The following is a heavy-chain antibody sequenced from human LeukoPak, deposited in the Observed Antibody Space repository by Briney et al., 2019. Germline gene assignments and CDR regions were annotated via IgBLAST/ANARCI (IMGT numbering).Heavy chain of an antibody. J-gene: IGHJ4*02. CDR3: AKDRAVRFGAFDY. Sequence: GGSLRLSCAASGFTFNAYAMSWVRQAPGKGLEWVSTISGSGGGRFYADSVKGRFTISRDNSKNTLYLQMNSLRAEDTAVYYCAKDRAVRFGAFDYWGQGTLVTVSS. V-gene: IGHV3-23*01. CDR2: ISGSGGGR. CDR1: GFTFNAYA. D-gene: IGHD3-3*01.